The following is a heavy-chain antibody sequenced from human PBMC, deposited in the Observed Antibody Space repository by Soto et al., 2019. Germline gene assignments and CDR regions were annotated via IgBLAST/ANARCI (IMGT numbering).Heavy chain of an antibody. CDR2: INPNDGST. D-gene: IGHD6-6*01. V-gene: IGHV1-46*01. Sequence: QVHLVQSGAEVKKPGASVKVSCKASGYSFTSKYMHWVRQAPGQGLEWMGIINPNDGSTKYAEKFQGRVTMTRDTSTSTVYMELSSLRSDDTAVYYCARDSEYSTSYVWFDPWGQGTLVTVSS. CDR1: GYSFTSKY. CDR3: ARDSEYSTSYVWFDP. J-gene: IGHJ5*02.